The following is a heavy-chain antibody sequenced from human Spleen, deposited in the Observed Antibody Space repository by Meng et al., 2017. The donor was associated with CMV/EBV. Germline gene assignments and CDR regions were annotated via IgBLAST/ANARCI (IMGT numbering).Heavy chain of an antibody. CDR2: INQDGSEK. V-gene: IGHV3-7*01. Sequence: GESLKISCAASGFTFSSYAMHWVRQAPGKGLEWVANINQDGSEKYYVDSVKGRFTISRDNSKNSLYLQMNSLRVEDTAVYYCATLGPSGWYAYLDQWGQGAPVTVSS. CDR3: ATLGPSGWYAYLDQ. J-gene: IGHJ4*02. CDR1: GFTFSSYA. D-gene: IGHD6-19*01.